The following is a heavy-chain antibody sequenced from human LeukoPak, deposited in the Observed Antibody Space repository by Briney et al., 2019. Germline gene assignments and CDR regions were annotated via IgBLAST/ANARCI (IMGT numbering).Heavy chain of an antibody. D-gene: IGHD5-18*01. Sequence: ASVKVSCKASGYTFTGYYMHWVSQAPGQGLEWMGWINPNSGGTSFAQKFQDRVTMTRDTSISTAYMELSRLRSDDTAVYYCARDRGYSYARYYFDYWGQGTLVTVSS. CDR3: ARDRGYSYARYYFDY. V-gene: IGHV1-2*02. CDR1: GYTFTGYY. J-gene: IGHJ4*02. CDR2: INPNSGGT.